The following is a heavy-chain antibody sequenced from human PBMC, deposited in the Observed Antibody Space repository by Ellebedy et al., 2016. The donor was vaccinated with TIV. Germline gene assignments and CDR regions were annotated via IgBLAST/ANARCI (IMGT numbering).Heavy chain of an antibody. CDR3: ARDYGDYWSPLYYFDY. J-gene: IGHJ4*02. D-gene: IGHD4-17*01. CDR2: ISSSSSYI. Sequence: GESLKISCAASGFTFSSYSMNWVRQAPGKGLEWVSSISSSSSYIYYADSVKGRFTISRDNAKNSLYLQMNSLRAEDTAVYYCARDYGDYWSPLYYFDYWGQGTLVTISS. CDR1: GFTFSSYS. V-gene: IGHV3-21*01.